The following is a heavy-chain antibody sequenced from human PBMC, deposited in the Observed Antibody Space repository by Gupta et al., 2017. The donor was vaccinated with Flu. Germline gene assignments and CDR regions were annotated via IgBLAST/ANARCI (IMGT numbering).Heavy chain of an antibody. CDR3: ARHYRDGYLTDNWFDP. CDR1: GGSISSSSYY. CDR2: IYYSGST. D-gene: IGHD5-12*01. V-gene: IGHV4-39*01. J-gene: IGHJ5*02. Sequence: QLQLQESGPGLVKPSETLSLTRTVSGGSISSSSYYWGWIRQPPGKGLEGIGSIYYSGSTYYNPYLKRRVTISVDTYKNQFSLKLSSVTAADTAVYYCARHYRDGYLTDNWFDPWGQGTLVTVSS.